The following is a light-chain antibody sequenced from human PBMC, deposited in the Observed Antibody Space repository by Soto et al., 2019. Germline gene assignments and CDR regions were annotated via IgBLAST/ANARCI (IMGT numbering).Light chain of an antibody. Sequence: DIQLTQSPSFLSASVGDRVTITCRASQGISSYLAWYQQKPGKAPKLLIYAASTLQSGVPSRFSGSGSGTEFTLTIGSLQPEDFATYYCQQLNSYPLFGGGTKVEIK. CDR2: AAS. J-gene: IGKJ4*01. V-gene: IGKV1-9*01. CDR1: QGISSY. CDR3: QQLNSYPL.